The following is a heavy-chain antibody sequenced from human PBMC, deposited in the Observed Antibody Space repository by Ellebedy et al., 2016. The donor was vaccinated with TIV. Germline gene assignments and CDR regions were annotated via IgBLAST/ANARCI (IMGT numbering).Heavy chain of an antibody. CDR2: ISYDGSNK. Sequence: GGSLRLSXAASGFTFSSYGMHWVRQAPGKGLEWVAVISYDGSNKYYADSVKGRFTISRDNSKNTLYLQMNSLRAEDTAVYYCAKASIWEPYYFDYWGQGTLVTVSS. V-gene: IGHV3-30*18. J-gene: IGHJ4*02. CDR3: AKASIWEPYYFDY. D-gene: IGHD1-26*01. CDR1: GFTFSSYG.